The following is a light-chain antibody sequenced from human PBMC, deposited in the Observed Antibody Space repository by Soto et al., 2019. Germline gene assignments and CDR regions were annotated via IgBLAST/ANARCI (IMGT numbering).Light chain of an antibody. CDR1: QSVLYSSNNKNY. V-gene: IGKV4-1*01. CDR3: QQYYTTPLT. CDR2: WAS. J-gene: IGKJ4*01. Sequence: DIVMTQSPDSLAVSLGERATINCKSSQSVLYSSNNKNYLAWYQQKPGQPPKLLFYWASARESGVPXXXXXXXXXXXXXXTISSLQAEDVAVYYCQQYYTTPLTFGGGTKVEIK.